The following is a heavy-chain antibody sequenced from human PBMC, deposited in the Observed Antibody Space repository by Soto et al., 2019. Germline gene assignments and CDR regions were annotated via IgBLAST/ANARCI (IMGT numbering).Heavy chain of an antibody. CDR1: EYTFTAYY. Sequence: ASVKVSCKASEYTFTAYYLHWVLQAPGQGLEWMGYINPNTGDTDYSQKFQGRVTMTRDTSISTTYMELSRLRSDDTAVYYCARRSNFYSMDVWGQGTTVTVSS. V-gene: IGHV1-2*02. J-gene: IGHJ6*02. CDR2: INPNTGDT. CDR3: ARRSNFYSMDV.